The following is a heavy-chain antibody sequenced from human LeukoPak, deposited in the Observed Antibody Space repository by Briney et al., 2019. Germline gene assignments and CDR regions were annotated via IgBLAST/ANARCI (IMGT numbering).Heavy chain of an antibody. V-gene: IGHV3-74*01. D-gene: IGHD6-19*01. CDR3: ARDLVGSGWYFGDAFDI. J-gene: IGHJ3*02. CDR2: INSDGSST. CDR1: GFTFSSYW. Sequence: GGSLRLSRAASGFTFSSYWMHWVRQAPGKGLVWVSRINSDGSSTSYADSVKGRFTISRDNAKNTLYLQMNSLRAEDTAVYYCARDLVGSGWYFGDAFDIWGQGTMVTVSS.